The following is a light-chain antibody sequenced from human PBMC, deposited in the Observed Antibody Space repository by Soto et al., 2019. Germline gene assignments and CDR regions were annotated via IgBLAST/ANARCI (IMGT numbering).Light chain of an antibody. CDR1: NIGSKS. CDR2: YDS. Sequence: SYELTQPPSVSVAPGKTARITCGGNNIGSKSVHWYQQKPGQAPVLVIYYDSDRPSGIPERFSGSNSGNTATLTISRVEAGDEADYYCQVRDSSSDQKVFGGGTKLTVL. J-gene: IGLJ2*01. V-gene: IGLV3-21*04. CDR3: QVRDSSSDQKV.